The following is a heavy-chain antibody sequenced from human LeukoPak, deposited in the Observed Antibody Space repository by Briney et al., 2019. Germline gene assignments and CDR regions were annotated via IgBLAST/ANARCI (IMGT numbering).Heavy chain of an antibody. CDR3: ARDGTAAGLYFDL. D-gene: IGHD6-13*01. J-gene: IGHJ4*01. V-gene: IGHV3-7*01. CDR1: GFTFSDYW. CDR2: INQNGGEK. Sequence: GGSLRLSCAVSGFTFSDYWMNWVRQAPGEGLEWVASINQNGGEKSYVDSVKGRFTISRDNPKNSLYLQMSSLRAEDTAVYYCARDGTAAGLYFDLWGQGTLVTVSS.